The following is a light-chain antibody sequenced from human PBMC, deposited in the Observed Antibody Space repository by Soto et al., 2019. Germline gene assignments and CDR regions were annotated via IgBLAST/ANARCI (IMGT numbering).Light chain of an antibody. J-gene: IGKJ4*01. Sequence: DIQLTQSPSFLSASVGDTVSITCRASQGISLFLAWYQQRPGKAPDLLIYAASSLESGVPSRFSGSGSGTEFTLTITSLQPEDFATYCCQQLKSSPLTFGGGTKVEIK. CDR2: AAS. V-gene: IGKV1-9*01. CDR3: QQLKSSPLT. CDR1: QGISLF.